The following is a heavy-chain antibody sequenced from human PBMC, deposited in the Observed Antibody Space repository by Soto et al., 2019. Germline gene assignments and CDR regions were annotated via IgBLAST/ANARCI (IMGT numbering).Heavy chain of an antibody. Sequence: SVKVSCKASGGTFSSYAISWVRQAPGQGLEWMGGIIPIFGTANYAQKFQGRVTITADESTSTAYMELSSLRSEDTAVYYCARERKYCDFWSGYRLPYYFDYWGQGTLVTVSS. D-gene: IGHD3-3*01. CDR2: IIPIFGTA. CDR3: ARERKYCDFWSGYRLPYYFDY. V-gene: IGHV1-69*13. CDR1: GGTFSSYA. J-gene: IGHJ4*02.